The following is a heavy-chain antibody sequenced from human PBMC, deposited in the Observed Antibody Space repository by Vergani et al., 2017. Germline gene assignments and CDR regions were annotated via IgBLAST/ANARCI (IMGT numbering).Heavy chain of an antibody. CDR2: IYYSGST. V-gene: IGHV4-59*01. D-gene: IGHD3-10*01. CDR3: ARGEDSGVLLWFGEFRY. CDR1: GGSISSYY. J-gene: IGHJ4*02. Sequence: QVQLQESGPGLVKPSETLSLPCTVSGGSISSYYWSWIRQPPGKGLEWIGYIYYSGSTNYNPSLKSRVTISVDTSKNQFSLKLSSVTAADTAVYYCARGEDSGVLLWFGEFRYWGQGTLVTVSS.